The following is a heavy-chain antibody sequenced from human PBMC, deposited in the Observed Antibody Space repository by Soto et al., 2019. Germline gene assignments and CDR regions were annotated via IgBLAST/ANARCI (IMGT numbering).Heavy chain of an antibody. Sequence: SETLSLTCSVSGADINTYSWTWIRQPAGKGLEWIGRIYTSASINYNPSLKSRVTISVDRSKNQFSLKLSSVTAADTAVYYCARSDKPGSNWFDTWGQGTLVNVS. J-gene: IGHJ5*02. CDR2: IYTSASI. CDR3: ARSDKPGSNWFDT. D-gene: IGHD1-1*01. V-gene: IGHV4-4*07. CDR1: GADINTYS.